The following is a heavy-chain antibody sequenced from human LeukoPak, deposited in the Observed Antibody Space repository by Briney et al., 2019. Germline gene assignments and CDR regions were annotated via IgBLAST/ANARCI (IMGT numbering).Heavy chain of an antibody. Sequence: SETLSLTCTVSGASISSNSFYWGWIRQPPGKGLEWIGTIYYNGDTFYNPSLKSRVTMSVDTSASQFSLKLSSVTAADTAVYYCAVLLYRTYPWFHSWGQGNLVTVS. V-gene: IGHV4-39*01. J-gene: IGHJ5*01. CDR3: AVLLYRTYPWFHS. D-gene: IGHD3-16*02. CDR2: IYYNGDT. CDR1: GASISSNSFY.